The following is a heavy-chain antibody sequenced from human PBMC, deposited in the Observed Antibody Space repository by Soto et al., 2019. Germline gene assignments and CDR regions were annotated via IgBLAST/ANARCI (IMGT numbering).Heavy chain of an antibody. J-gene: IGHJ6*03. V-gene: IGHV3-30*18. Sequence: GGSLRLSCAASGFTFSSYGMHWVRQAPGKGLEWVAVISYDGSNKYYADSVKGRFTISRDNSKNTLYLQMNSLRAEDTAVYYCAKDVNSGYDKRSKNYYYYYMDVWGKGTTVTVSS. CDR2: ISYDGSNK. CDR1: GFTFSSYG. D-gene: IGHD5-12*01. CDR3: AKDVNSGYDKRSKNYYYYYMDV.